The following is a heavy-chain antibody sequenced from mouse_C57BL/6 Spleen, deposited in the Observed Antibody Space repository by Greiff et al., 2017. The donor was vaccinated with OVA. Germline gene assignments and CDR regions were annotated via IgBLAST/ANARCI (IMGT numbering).Heavy chain of an antibody. CDR3: ASGGLYYAMDY. V-gene: IGHV1-53*01. CDR1: GYTFTGYW. D-gene: IGHD6-1*01. CDR2: INPSNGGT. J-gene: IGHJ4*01. Sequence: QVQLKQSGTDLVKPGASVKLSCKASGYTFTGYWMHWVKQRPGQGLEWIGNINPSNGGTKYNEKFKSKATLTVDKSSSTAYLQLSSLTSEDSAVYYCASGGLYYAMDYGGQGTLVTVSA.